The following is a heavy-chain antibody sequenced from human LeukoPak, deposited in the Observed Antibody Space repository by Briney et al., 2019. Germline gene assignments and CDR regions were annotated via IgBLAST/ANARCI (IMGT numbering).Heavy chain of an antibody. J-gene: IGHJ4*02. CDR2: IYYSGST. Sequence: SETLSLTCTVSGGSISSYYWSWIRQPPGKGLEWIGSIYYSGSTNYNPSLKSRVTILVDTSKNQFSLKLSSVTAADTAVYYCARIPTSYSSSWYYFDYWGQGTLVTVSS. CDR3: ARIPTSYSSSWYYFDY. CDR1: GGSISSYY. V-gene: IGHV4-59*08. D-gene: IGHD6-13*01.